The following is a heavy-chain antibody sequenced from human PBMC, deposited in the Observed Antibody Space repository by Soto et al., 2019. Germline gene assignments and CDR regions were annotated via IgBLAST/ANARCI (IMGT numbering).Heavy chain of an antibody. J-gene: IGHJ6*02. CDR2: IYYSGST. V-gene: IGHV4-31*03. D-gene: IGHD3-10*01. CDR3: ARDYITMVRGVIGDYYYYYGMDV. CDR1: GGSISSGGYY. Sequence: QVQLQESGPGLVKPSQTLSLTCTVSGGSISSGGYYWSWIRQHPGKGLEWIGYIYYSGSTYYNPFLKSRVTISVDTSKNQFSLKLSSVTAADTAVYYCARDYITMVRGVIGDYYYYYGMDVWGQGTTVTVSS.